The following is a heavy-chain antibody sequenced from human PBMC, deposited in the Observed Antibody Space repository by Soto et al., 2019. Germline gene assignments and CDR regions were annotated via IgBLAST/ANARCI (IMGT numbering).Heavy chain of an antibody. V-gene: IGHV1-46*01. CDR3: ARLGIAAHLSYYGMDV. Sequence: VKVSCKASGYTFTSYYMHWVRQAPGQGLEWMGIINPSGGSTSYAQKFQGRVTMTRDTSTSTVYMELSSLRSEDTAVYYCARLGIAAHLSYYGMDVWGQGTTVTVSS. CDR2: INPSGGST. D-gene: IGHD6-13*01. CDR1: GYTFTSYY. J-gene: IGHJ6*02.